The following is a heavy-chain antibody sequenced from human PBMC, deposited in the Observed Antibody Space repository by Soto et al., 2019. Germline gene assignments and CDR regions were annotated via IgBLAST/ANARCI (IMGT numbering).Heavy chain of an antibody. D-gene: IGHD6-13*01. CDR2: IYYSGST. V-gene: IGHV4-39*01. J-gene: IGHJ6*02. Sequence: TSETLSLTCTVSGGSISSSSYYWGWIRQPPGKGLEWIGSIYYSGSTYYNPSLKSRVTISVDTSKNQFSLKLSSVTAADTAVYYCARQQLVLSYYYYGMDVWGQGTTVTVSS. CDR3: ARQQLVLSYYYYGMDV. CDR1: GGSISSSSYY.